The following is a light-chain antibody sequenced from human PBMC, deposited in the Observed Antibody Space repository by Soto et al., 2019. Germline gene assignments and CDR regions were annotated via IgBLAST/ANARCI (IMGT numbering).Light chain of an antibody. CDR1: NSNIGSNT. Sequence: QSVLTQPPSVSGTPGQRVIISCSGSNSNIGSNTVNWYQQLPGTAPKLLIYGNNQRPSGVPDRLSGSKSGTSASLAISGLQSEDEADYYCASWDDSLNAWVFGGGTKLTVL. J-gene: IGLJ3*02. V-gene: IGLV1-44*01. CDR3: ASWDDSLNAWV. CDR2: GNN.